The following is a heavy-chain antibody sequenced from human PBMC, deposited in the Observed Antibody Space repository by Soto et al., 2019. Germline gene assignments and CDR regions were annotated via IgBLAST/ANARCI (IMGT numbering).Heavy chain of an antibody. CDR2: SIPIFGTA. Sequence: VQLVQSGAEVKKPVSSVKVSCKASGGTFSSYSINWVRQAPGKGLEWMGESIPIFGTANYAQKFQGGATMPADEYTSTAYLELSSLLSEGRAVYYCLRGGGRDCGGSHYWGQGTLVSVSS. J-gene: IGHJ4*02. D-gene: IGHD3-16*01. CDR1: GGTFSSYS. CDR3: LRGGGRDCGGSHY. V-gene: IGHV1-69*01.